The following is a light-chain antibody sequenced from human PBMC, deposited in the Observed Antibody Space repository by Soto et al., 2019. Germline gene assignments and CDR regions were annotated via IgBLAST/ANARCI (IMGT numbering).Light chain of an antibody. V-gene: IGKV4-1*01. CDR3: QQYYSTSWT. CDR2: WAS. CDR1: QSVLYSSDNKNY. J-gene: IGKJ1*01. Sequence: DIVMTQSPDSLAVSLGERATINCKSSQSVLYSSDNKNYLAWYQQKPGQPPRLLIYWASTRVAGVPDRFSGGGSGTDFTLTISSLQAEDVAVYHCQQYYSTSWTFGQGTKVEIK.